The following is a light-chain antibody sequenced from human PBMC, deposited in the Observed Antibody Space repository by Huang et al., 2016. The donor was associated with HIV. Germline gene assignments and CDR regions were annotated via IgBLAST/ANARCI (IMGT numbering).Light chain of an antibody. Sequence: DIKMTQSPSSLSASVEDRVTITSRASQTISSYLNWYQQKPGKAPKLLIYATSNLQTRVPSRFSGVGSGTYFTLTISSLQPEDFATYYCQQSYNTLTWTFGQRTRVEIK. J-gene: IGKJ1*01. CDR3: QQSYNTLTWT. V-gene: IGKV1-39*01. CDR1: QTISSY. CDR2: ATS.